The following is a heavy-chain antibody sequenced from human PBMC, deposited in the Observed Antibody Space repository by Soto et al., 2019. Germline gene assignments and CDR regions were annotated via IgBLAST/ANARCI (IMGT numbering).Heavy chain of an antibody. J-gene: IGHJ5*02. CDR1: GFSLSNAGMG. V-gene: IGHV2-26*01. Sequence: SGPTLVNPSDTLTLTCTVSGFSLSNAGMGVSWIRQPPGKALEWLAHIFSSDEKSYRTSLETRLTVSKDTSKSQVVLTMTNMDPLDTDTYYCARAVDRAISDIWFDPWGQGTQVTVSS. CDR3: ARAVDRAISDIWFDP. D-gene: IGHD5-18*01. CDR2: IFSSDEK.